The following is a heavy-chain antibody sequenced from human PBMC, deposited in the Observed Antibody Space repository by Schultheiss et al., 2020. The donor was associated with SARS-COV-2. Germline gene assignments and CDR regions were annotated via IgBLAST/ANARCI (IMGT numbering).Heavy chain of an antibody. V-gene: IGHV3-33*01. CDR2: IWYDGSNK. J-gene: IGHJ4*02. CDR3: ARAPYSSGWYDGDY. D-gene: IGHD6-19*01. Sequence: GGSLRLSCAASGFTFSSYGMHWVRQAPGKGLEWVAVIWYDGSNKYYADSVKGRFTISRDNSKNTLYLQMNSLRAEDTAVYYCARAPYSSGWYDGDYWGQRTLVTVSS. CDR1: GFTFSSYG.